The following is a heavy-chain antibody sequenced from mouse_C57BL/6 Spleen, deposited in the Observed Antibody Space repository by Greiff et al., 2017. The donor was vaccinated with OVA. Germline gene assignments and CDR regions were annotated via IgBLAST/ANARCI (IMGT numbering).Heavy chain of an antibody. CDR3: ARVTTVVAGLDY. Sequence: QVQLQQSGPELVKPGASVKISCKASGYAFSSSWMNWVKQRPGKGLEWIGRIYPGDGDTNYNGKFKGKATLTADKSSSTAYMQLSSLTSEDSAVYFCARVTTVVAGLDYWGQGTTLTVSS. CDR2: IYPGDGDT. CDR1: GYAFSSSW. D-gene: IGHD1-1*01. J-gene: IGHJ2*01. V-gene: IGHV1-82*01.